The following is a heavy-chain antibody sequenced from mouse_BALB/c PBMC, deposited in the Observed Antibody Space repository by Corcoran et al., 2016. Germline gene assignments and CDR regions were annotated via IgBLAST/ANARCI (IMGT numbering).Heavy chain of an antibody. D-gene: IGHD2-12*01. CDR3: ARARRPYAMDY. CDR2: INTETGEP. J-gene: IGHJ4*01. V-gene: IGHV9-2-1*01. CDR1: GYTFTDYS. Sequence: QIQLVQSGPELKKPGETVKIPCKASGYTFTDYSMHWVKQAPGKGLKWMGWINTETGEPTYADDFKGRFAFSLETSASTAYLQINNLKNEDTATYFCARARRPYAMDYWGQGTSVTVSS.